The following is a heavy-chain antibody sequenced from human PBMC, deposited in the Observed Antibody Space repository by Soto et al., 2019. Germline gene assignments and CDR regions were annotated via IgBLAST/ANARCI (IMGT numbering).Heavy chain of an antibody. J-gene: IGHJ6*02. Sequence: SVKVSCKASGGTFSSYAISWVRQAPGQGLEWMGGIIPIFGTANYAQKFQGRVTITADESTSTAYMELSSLRSEDTAVYYCARDFTRYSSGFYYYYGMDVWGQGTTVTVSS. CDR1: GGTFSSYA. CDR3: ARDFTRYSSGFYYYYGMDV. V-gene: IGHV1-69*13. CDR2: IIPIFGTA. D-gene: IGHD6-19*01.